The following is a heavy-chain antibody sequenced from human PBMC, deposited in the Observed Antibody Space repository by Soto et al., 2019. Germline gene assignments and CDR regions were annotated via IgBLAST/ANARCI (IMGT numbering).Heavy chain of an antibody. Sequence: GGSLRLSCAASGFTFSSYWMHWVRQAPGKGLVWVSRINSDGSSTSYADSVKGRFTISATKSITTVFLQWSSLRASDTAMYYCARQIYDSDTGPNFQYYFDSWGQGTPVTVSS. CDR2: INSDGSST. V-gene: IGHV3-74*01. CDR3: ARQIYDSDTGPNFQYYFDS. J-gene: IGHJ4*02. CDR1: GFTFSSYW. D-gene: IGHD3-22*01.